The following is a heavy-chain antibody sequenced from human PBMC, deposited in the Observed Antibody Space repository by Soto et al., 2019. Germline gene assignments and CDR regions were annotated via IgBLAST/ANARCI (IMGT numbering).Heavy chain of an antibody. D-gene: IGHD5-18*01. CDR1: GYTFTSYY. Sequence: ASVKVSCKASGYTFTSYYMHWVRQAPGQGLEWMGMINPSGGSTSYAQKFQGWVTMTRDTSISTAYMELSRLRSDDTAVYYCARNQGYSYGYYYYYMDVWGKGTTVTVSS. J-gene: IGHJ6*03. CDR3: ARNQGYSYGYYYYYMDV. V-gene: IGHV1-2*04. CDR2: INPSGGST.